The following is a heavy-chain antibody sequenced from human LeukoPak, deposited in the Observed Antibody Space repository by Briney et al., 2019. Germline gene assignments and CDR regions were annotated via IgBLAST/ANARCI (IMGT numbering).Heavy chain of an antibody. CDR1: GGTFSSYA. V-gene: IGHV1-69*04. D-gene: IGHD1-1*01. CDR2: IIPILGIA. J-gene: IGHJ4*02. CDR3: VLGIRRLFDC. Sequence: SVKVSCKASGGTFSSYAISWVRQAPGQGLEWMGRIIPILGIANYAQKFQGRVTITADKSTSTAYMELSSLRSEDTAVYYCVLGIRRLFDCWGQGTLVTVSS.